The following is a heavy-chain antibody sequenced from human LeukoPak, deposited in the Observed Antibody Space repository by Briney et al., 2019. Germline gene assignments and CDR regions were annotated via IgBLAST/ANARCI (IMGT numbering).Heavy chain of an antibody. D-gene: IGHD3-10*01. Sequence: PGRSLRLSCAASGFTFNSYAMHWVRQTPGKGLEWVAVISYDGSNKYYADSVKGRFTISRDNSKNTLYLQMNSLRAEDTAVYYCAKDSLWFGDYYWGQGTLVTVSS. CDR2: ISYDGSNK. CDR3: AKDSLWFGDYY. CDR1: GFTFNSYA. J-gene: IGHJ4*02. V-gene: IGHV3-30*04.